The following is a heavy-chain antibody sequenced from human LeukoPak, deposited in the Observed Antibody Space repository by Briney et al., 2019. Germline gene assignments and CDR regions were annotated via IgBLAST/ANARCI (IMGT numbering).Heavy chain of an antibody. V-gene: IGHV1-8*01. J-gene: IGHJ6*03. D-gene: IGHD3-3*01. Sequence: ASVKASCKASGYTYTSYDINWVRQATGQGLEWMGWMNPNSGNTGYAQKFQGRVTMTRNTSISTAYMELSSLRSEDTAVYYCARGVKKALRFLEWLSKTVYYMDVWGKGTTVTVSS. CDR3: ARGVKKALRFLEWLSKTVYYMDV. CDR2: MNPNSGNT. CDR1: GYTYTSYD.